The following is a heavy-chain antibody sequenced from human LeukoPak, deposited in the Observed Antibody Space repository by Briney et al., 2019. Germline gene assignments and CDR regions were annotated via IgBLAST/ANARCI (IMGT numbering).Heavy chain of an antibody. CDR2: IIPIFGTA. Sequence: SVKVSCKASGGTFSSYAISWVRQAPGQGLEWMGGIIPIFGTANYAQKFQGRVTITADKSTSTAYMELSSLRSEDTAVYYCARGREPFEARVKDCSSTSCADWFDPWGQGTLVTVSS. J-gene: IGHJ5*02. D-gene: IGHD2-2*01. CDR1: GGTFSSYA. V-gene: IGHV1-69*06. CDR3: ARGREPFEARVKDCSSTSCADWFDP.